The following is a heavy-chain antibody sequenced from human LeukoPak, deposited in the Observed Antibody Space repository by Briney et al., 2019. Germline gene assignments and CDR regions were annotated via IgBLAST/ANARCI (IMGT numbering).Heavy chain of an antibody. CDR1: GGSISSGGYS. CDR2: IYHSGST. J-gene: IGHJ4*02. CDR3: ARTPATGSIDY. D-gene: IGHD1-26*01. V-gene: IGHV4-30-2*01. Sequence: SQTLSLACAVSGGSISSGGYSWSWIRQPPGKGLEWIGYIYHSGSTYYNPSLKSRVTISVDRSKNQFSLQLNSVTPEDTAVYYCARTPATGSIDYWGQGTLVTVSS.